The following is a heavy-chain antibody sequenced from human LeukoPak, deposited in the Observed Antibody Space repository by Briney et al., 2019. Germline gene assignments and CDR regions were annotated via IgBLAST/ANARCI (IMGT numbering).Heavy chain of an antibody. CDR1: GGYISSGGYY. CDR2: IYYSGST. Sequence: SETLSLTCTVSGGYISSGGYYWSWIRQHPGKGLEWLGYIYYSGSTYYNPSLKSRVTISVDTSKNQFSLKLSSVTAADTAVYYCASFGSAWPTGAFDIWGQGTMVTVSS. D-gene: IGHD1-14*01. V-gene: IGHV4-31*03. J-gene: IGHJ3*02. CDR3: ASFGSAWPTGAFDI.